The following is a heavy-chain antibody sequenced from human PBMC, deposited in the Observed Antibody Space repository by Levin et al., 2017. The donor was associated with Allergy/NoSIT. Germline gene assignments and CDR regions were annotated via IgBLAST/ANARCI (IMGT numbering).Heavy chain of an antibody. V-gene: IGHV3-74*01. J-gene: IGHJ3*02. Sequence: GASVKVSCEGSGFTFSSHYMHWVRQAPGKGLVWVSRMSDEGSKTNYADSVKGRFTISRDNAKSTLYLQMNSLRAEDTAVYYCARGIVGASVAFDMWGQGTLVTVSS. D-gene: IGHD1-26*01. CDR2: MSDEGSKT. CDR1: GFTFSSHY. CDR3: ARGIVGASVAFDM.